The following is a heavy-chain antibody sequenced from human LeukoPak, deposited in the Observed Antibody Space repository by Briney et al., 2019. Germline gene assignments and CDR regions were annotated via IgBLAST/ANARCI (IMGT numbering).Heavy chain of an antibody. Sequence: GASVKVSRKTSGGTFSSYTISWVRQAPGQGLEWMGRIIPILGIANYAQKFQGRVTITADKSTSTAYMELSSLRSEDTAVYYCARDYSSAWWFDFWGQGTLVTVSS. CDR3: ARDYSSAWWFDF. CDR2: IIPILGIA. D-gene: IGHD6-19*01. CDR1: GGTFSSYT. J-gene: IGHJ4*02. V-gene: IGHV1-69*04.